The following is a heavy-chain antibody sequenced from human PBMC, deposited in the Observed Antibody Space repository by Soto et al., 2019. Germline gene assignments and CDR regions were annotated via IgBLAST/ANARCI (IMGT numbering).Heavy chain of an antibody. V-gene: IGHV3-23*01. Sequence: PGGSLRLSCAASGFTFSSYAMSWVRQAPGKGLEWVSAISGSGGSTYYADSVKGRFTISRDNSKNTLYLQMNSLRAEDTAVYYCAKDLIGSSGYPGGFDYWGQGTLVTVSS. D-gene: IGHD3-22*01. J-gene: IGHJ4*02. CDR2: ISGSGGST. CDR1: GFTFSSYA. CDR3: AKDLIGSSGYPGGFDY.